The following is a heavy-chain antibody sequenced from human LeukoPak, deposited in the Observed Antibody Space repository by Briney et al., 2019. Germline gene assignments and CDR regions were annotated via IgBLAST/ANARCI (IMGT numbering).Heavy chain of an antibody. CDR2: IYYSGST. Sequence: SGTLSLTCTVSGGSVSNGSYYWSWIRQPPGKGLEWIGYIYYSGSTNYNPYLKSRVTISVDTSKDQFSLKLSSVTAADTAVYYCARDLGYCSGGSCSYFDYWGQGTLVTVSS. CDR1: GGSVSNGSYY. CDR3: ARDLGYCSGGSCSYFDY. D-gene: IGHD2-15*01. J-gene: IGHJ4*02. V-gene: IGHV4-61*01.